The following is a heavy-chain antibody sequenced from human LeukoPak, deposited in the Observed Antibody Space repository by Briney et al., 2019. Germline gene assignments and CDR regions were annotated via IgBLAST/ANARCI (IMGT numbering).Heavy chain of an antibody. D-gene: IGHD4-23*01. J-gene: IGHJ6*03. CDR3: ARDLHYGGNSGYYYYMDV. Sequence: SVKVSCKASGGTFSSYAISWVRQAPGQGLEWMGGIIPIFGTANYAQKFQGRVTITTDESTSTAYMELSSLRSEDTAVYYCARDLHYGGNSGYYYYMDVWGKGTTVTVSS. V-gene: IGHV1-69*05. CDR1: GGTFSSYA. CDR2: IIPIFGTA.